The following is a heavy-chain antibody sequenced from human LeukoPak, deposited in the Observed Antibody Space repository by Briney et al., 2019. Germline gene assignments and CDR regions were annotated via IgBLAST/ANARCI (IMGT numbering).Heavy chain of an antibody. J-gene: IGHJ4*02. CDR3: AKAPLTDGGKKMDY. Sequence: PGGSLRLSCAASGFTFSSYVMSWVRQAPGKGLEWVSAISGSGSTYYADSVKGRFTISRDNSKNTLYLQMNSLRAEDTAVYYCAKAPLTDGGKKMDYWGQGTLVTVSS. D-gene: IGHD4-23*01. V-gene: IGHV3-23*01. CDR1: GFTFSSYV. CDR2: ISGSGST.